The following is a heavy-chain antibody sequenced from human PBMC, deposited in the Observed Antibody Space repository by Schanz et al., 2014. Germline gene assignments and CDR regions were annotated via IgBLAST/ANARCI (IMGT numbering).Heavy chain of an antibody. Sequence: QVQLQESGPGLVKPSQTLSLTCTVSGGSVSSGGDYWSWIRQHPGKGLEWIGFISYSGSTYYNPSFKSRVTTSVDTSKNQFTLKRSSVTAADTAVYYCARQFYDILTGYWFPYYFDYWGQGALVTVSS. V-gene: IGHV4-31*03. CDR1: GGSVSSGGDY. CDR2: ISYSGST. D-gene: IGHD3-9*01. J-gene: IGHJ4*02. CDR3: ARQFYDILTGYWFPYYFDY.